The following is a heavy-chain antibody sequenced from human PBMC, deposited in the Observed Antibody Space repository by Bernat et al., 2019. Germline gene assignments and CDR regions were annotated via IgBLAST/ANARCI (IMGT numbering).Heavy chain of an antibody. CDR1: GYTFTIYV. J-gene: IGHJ4*02. V-gene: IGHV1-18*01. CDR2: ISAYNGNT. CDR3: ARDHRVVGATRIDD. D-gene: IGHD1-26*01. Sequence: QVQLVQSGAEVKKPGASVKVSCTASGYTFTIYVISWVRQAPGQGLEWMGWISAYNGNTNYAQKHQGRVTRHTDTYTSTAYMELRSLRSDDTAVYYCARDHRVVGATRIDDWGQGTLVTVSS.